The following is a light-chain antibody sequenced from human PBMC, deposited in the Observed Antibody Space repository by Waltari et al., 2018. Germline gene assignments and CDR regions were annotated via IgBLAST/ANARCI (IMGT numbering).Light chain of an antibody. Sequence: QSALTQPPSASGSPGQSVTFSCTRTSSDVGAYNYVSWYQQHPGKAPKLMIYEASNRPSGVPDRFSGSKSGNTASLTVSGLQAEDEADYYCSSYAGSNNVVFGGGTKLTVL. J-gene: IGLJ3*02. CDR2: EAS. CDR3: SSYAGSNNVV. V-gene: IGLV2-8*01. CDR1: SSDVGAYNY.